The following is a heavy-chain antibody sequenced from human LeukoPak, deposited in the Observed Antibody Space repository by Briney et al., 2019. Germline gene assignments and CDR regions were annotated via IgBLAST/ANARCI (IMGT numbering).Heavy chain of an antibody. V-gene: IGHV1-69*05. D-gene: IGHD1-14*01. CDR2: IIPISGTA. Sequence: ASVKVSCKASGGTFSSYGISWVRQAPGQGLEWMGGIIPISGTANYAQRFQGRVTFTTDESTSTAYMELTSLRSEDTAVYYCARGGTFYRRTLLNYFDYWGQGSLVTVSP. CDR1: GGTFSSYG. J-gene: IGHJ4*02. CDR3: ARGGTFYRRTLLNYFDY.